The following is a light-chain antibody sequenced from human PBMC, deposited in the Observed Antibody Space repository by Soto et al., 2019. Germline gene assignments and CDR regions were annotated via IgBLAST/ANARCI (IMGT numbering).Light chain of an antibody. J-gene: IGKJ1*01. CDR1: ESVTIW. Sequence: DIQLTQSPSSLSASVGDIVTITCRASESVTIWLAWYQQKPGKAPRLLIYDASTLEGGVPSRFSASGSGTEFTLTISSLQPDDFATYYCQHYNSYSEAFGQGNKVELQ. CDR2: DAS. CDR3: QHYNSYSEA. V-gene: IGKV1-5*01.